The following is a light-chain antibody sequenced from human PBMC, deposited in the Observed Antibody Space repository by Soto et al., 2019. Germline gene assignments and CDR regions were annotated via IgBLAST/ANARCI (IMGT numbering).Light chain of an antibody. J-gene: IGKJ1*01. CDR2: DTS. CDR1: QDISNY. CDR3: QQYANFPWT. V-gene: IGKV1-33*01. Sequence: DIQMAQSPSSLSASIGDRVTITCQASQDISNYLNWYQQKPGKAPKLLIYDTSNLETGVPSRFSGGGSGTSYVITISGLQPEDIATYYCQQYANFPWTFGRGTKVDIK.